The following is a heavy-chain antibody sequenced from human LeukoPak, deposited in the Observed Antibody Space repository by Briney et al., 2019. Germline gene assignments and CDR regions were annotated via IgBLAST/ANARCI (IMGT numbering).Heavy chain of an antibody. CDR1: GFTFSSYY. CDR3: ARSDTAMAEDY. CDR2: ISSSSRYI. V-gene: IGHV3-21*01. D-gene: IGHD5-18*01. Sequence: GGSLRLSCAASGFTFSSYYMNWVRQAPGKGLEWVSSISSSSRYIYYADSVKGRFTISRDSAKNSLYLQMNSLRAEDTAVYYCARSDTAMAEDYWGQGTLVTVSS. J-gene: IGHJ4*02.